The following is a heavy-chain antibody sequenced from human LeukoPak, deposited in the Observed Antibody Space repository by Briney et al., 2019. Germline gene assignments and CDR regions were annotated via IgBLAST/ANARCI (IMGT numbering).Heavy chain of an antibody. CDR1: GGSISSYY. CDR3: ARDLTGGSYHY. Sequence: PSETLSLTCTVSGGSISSYYWSWIRQPPGKGLEWIGYIYYSGSTNYNPSLKSRVTISVDTSKSQFSLKLSSVTAADTAVYYCARDLTGGSYHYWGQGTLVTVSS. D-gene: IGHD1-26*01. V-gene: IGHV4-59*12. J-gene: IGHJ4*02. CDR2: IYYSGST.